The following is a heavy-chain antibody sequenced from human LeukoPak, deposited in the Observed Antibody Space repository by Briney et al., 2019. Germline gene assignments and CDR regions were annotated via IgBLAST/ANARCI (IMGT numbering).Heavy chain of an antibody. D-gene: IGHD4-17*01. V-gene: IGHV3-23*01. CDR3: AKDLPLDHGDYAWFDP. J-gene: IGHJ5*02. CDR1: GFSFRSQA. CDR2: IGGRGAST. Sequence: GGFLRISGAGSGFSFRSQAVSWVRQAAGKGLEWDSSIGGRGASTFYAESVKGRLTISRDNCNNTLNLQMDSLRADDTAVYYCAKDLPLDHGDYAWFDPWGRVTLVSVSS.